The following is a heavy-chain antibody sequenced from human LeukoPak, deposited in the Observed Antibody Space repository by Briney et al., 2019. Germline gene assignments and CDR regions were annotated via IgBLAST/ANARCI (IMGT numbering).Heavy chain of an antibody. J-gene: IGHJ5*02. CDR2: MNPNSGNT. CDR3: ARSRYNWNYRGKVNWLDP. Sequence: VSVKVSCKASGYTFTSYDINWVRQATGQGLEWMGWMNPNSGNTGYAQKFQGRVTTTRNTSISTAYMELSSLRSEDTAVYYCARSRYNWNYRGKVNWLDPWGQGTLVTVSS. CDR1: GYTFTSYD. V-gene: IGHV1-8*01. D-gene: IGHD1-7*01.